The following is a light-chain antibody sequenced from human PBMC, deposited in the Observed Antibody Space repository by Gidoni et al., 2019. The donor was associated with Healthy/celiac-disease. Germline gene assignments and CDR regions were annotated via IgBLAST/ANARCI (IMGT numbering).Light chain of an antibody. CDR3: SSYTSSSTLA. CDR2: EVS. CDR1: SSDVGGYNY. V-gene: IGLV2-14*01. Sequence: QSALTQPASVSGSPGQSITISCTGTSSDVGGYNYVSWYQQHPGKAPNLMIYEVSNRPSGVSKRCSGSKSGNTASLTISGLQAEDEADYYCSSYTSSSTLAFGGGTKLTVL. J-gene: IGLJ3*02.